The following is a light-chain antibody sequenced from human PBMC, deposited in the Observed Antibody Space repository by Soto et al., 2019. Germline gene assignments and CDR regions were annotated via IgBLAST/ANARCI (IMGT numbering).Light chain of an antibody. CDR1: QDIRNY. Sequence: DIQMTQSPSSLSASVGDRVTITCQASQDIRNYLNWYQQKPGKAPKLLIYDASIRETGVPSRFSGRGSGTDFAFTISSLQAEETATYYCQQYDNFRFGPGTKVEIK. CDR3: QQYDNFR. J-gene: IGKJ3*01. V-gene: IGKV1-33*01. CDR2: DAS.